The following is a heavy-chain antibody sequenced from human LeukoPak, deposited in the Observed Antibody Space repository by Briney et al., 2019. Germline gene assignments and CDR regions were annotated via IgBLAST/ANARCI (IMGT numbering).Heavy chain of an antibody. Sequence: PGGSLRLSCAASGFTFSSYAMSWVRQAPGKGLEWVSAISGSGGSTYYADSVKGRFTISRDNSKNTLYLQMNSLRAEDTAVYYCAKDSPLFRGVIITWGIFFDYWGQGTLVTVSS. J-gene: IGHJ4*02. CDR1: GFTFSSYA. V-gene: IGHV3-23*01. CDR2: ISGSGGST. CDR3: AKDSPLFRGVIITWGIFFDY. D-gene: IGHD3-10*01.